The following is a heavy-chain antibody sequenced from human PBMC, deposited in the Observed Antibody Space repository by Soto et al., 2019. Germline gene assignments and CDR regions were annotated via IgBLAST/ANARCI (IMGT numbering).Heavy chain of an antibody. V-gene: IGHV3-23*01. D-gene: IGHD6-19*01. J-gene: IGHJ5*02. CDR1: GFTFSSYA. CDR2: ISGSGGST. Sequence: PGGSLRLSCAASGFTFSSYAMSWVRQAPGKGLEWVSAISGSGGSTYYADSVKGRFTISRDNSKNTLYLQMNSLRAEDTAVYYCAKDLVPEQWLVQYHSDPWGQGTLVTVS. CDR3: AKDLVPEQWLVQYHSDP.